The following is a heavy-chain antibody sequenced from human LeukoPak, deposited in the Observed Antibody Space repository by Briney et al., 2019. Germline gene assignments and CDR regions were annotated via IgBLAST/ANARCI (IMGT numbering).Heavy chain of an antibody. CDR1: GGSISSSSYY. CDR3: ARQEGSSGPDY. J-gene: IGHJ4*02. CDR2: IYYSGST. D-gene: IGHD6-19*01. V-gene: IGHV4-39*07. Sequence: KASETLSLTCTVSGGSISSSSYYWGWIRQPPGKGLEWIGSIYYSGSTYYNPSLKSRVTISVDTSKNQFSLKLSSVTAADTAVYYCARQEGSSGPDYWGQGTLVTVSS.